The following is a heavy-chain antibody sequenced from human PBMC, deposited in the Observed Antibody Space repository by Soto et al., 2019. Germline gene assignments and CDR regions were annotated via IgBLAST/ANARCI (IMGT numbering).Heavy chain of an antibody. CDR3: VRQPGRVANPGDEY. Sequence: QVQLVQSGAEVKKPGASVKVSCESSGYPFSAFDITWVRQAGGQVLEWMGWMNPDSGDTAFAQRFQDRITMTRSTSISKAYMELSRLTSDDTAVYFCVRQPGRVANPGDEYWGQVTLVTVSS. CDR1: GYPFSAFD. V-gene: IGHV1-8*01. D-gene: IGHD2-21*01. CDR2: MNPDSGDT. J-gene: IGHJ4*02.